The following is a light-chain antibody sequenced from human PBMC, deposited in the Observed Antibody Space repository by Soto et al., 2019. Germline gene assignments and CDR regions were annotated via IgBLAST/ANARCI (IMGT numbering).Light chain of an antibody. CDR2: GAS. Sequence: EIVLTQSPGTLSLSPGERATLSCRASQSVRSSYLAWYRQKPGQAPRLLIYGASIRATGIPDRFSGSGSGTDFTLTISRLEPEDFAVYYCQQYGSSLFTFGPGTKVDIK. CDR1: QSVRSSY. V-gene: IGKV3-20*01. CDR3: QQYGSSLFT. J-gene: IGKJ3*01.